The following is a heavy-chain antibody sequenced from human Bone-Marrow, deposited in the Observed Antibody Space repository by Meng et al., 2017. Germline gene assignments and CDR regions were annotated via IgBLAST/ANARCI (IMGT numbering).Heavy chain of an antibody. V-gene: IGHV4-31*03. CDR3: ARGPLSAAGTMGYFQH. J-gene: IGHJ1*01. D-gene: IGHD6-13*01. CDR1: GGSISSGGYY. CDR2: IYYSGST. Sequence: QGQLQESGPGLVKPSQTLALPCTGSGGSISSGGYYWSWIRQHPGKGLEWIGYIYYSGSTYYNPSLKSRVTISVDTSKNQFSLKLSSVTAADTAVYYCARGPLSAAGTMGYFQHWGQGTLVTVSS.